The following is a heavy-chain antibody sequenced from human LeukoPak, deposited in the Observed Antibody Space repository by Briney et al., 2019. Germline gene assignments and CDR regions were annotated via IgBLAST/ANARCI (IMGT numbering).Heavy chain of an antibody. J-gene: IGHJ4*02. D-gene: IGHD3-10*01. V-gene: IGHV3-48*04. CDR3: ARSGMVAPVFFTY. Sequence: PGGSLRLSCAASGFTFNSYSMNWVRQAPGKGLEWVSYISSSSSTIYYADSVKGRFTISRDNAKNSLYLQMNSLRAEDTAVYYCARSGMVAPVFFTYWGQGTLVTVYS. CDR2: ISSSSSTI. CDR1: GFTFNSYS.